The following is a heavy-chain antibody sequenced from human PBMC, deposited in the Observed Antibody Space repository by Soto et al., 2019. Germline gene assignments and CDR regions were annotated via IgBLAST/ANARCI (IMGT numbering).Heavy chain of an antibody. CDR3: AKDRTDTTMVSRIDY. V-gene: IGHV3-23*01. CDR2: ISGSGGRT. CDR1: GFTFSSYA. Sequence: GGSLRLSCAASGFTFSSYAMSWVRQAPGKGLEWVSSISGSGGRTYYADSVKGRFTISRDNSKNTLYVQMSSLRAEDTAVYYCAKDRTDTTMVSRIDYWGQGTQVTVSS. J-gene: IGHJ4*02. D-gene: IGHD5-18*01.